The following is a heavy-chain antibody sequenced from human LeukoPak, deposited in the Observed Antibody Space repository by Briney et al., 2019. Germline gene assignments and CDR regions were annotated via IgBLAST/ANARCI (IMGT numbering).Heavy chain of an antibody. J-gene: IGHJ5*02. D-gene: IGHD6-13*01. CDR2: IYPADSDT. CDR1: GYTFTAYW. V-gene: IGHV5-51*01. CDR3: AREGTAATATSNWFDP. Sequence: GESLKISGKASGYTFTAYWIAWVRQMPGKGLEWMGIIYPADSDTRYSPSFQGQVTISADESRSTAYLQWSSLKASDTATYYCAREGTAATATSNWFDPWGQGTLVTVSS.